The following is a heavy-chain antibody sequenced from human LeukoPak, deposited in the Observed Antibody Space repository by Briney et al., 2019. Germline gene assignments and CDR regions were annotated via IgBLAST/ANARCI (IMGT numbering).Heavy chain of an antibody. Sequence: GESLRLSCAASGFTFSGHAMSWVRQAPGKGLNWLSTITGGAENTYYAGSVKGRFTISRDNAKSSLYLQMNSLRAEDTALYYCARHSPLWGYWGQGTLVTVSS. V-gene: IGHV3-23*01. CDR3: ARHSPLWGY. CDR2: ITGGAENT. CDR1: GFTFSGHA. J-gene: IGHJ4*02. D-gene: IGHD7-27*01.